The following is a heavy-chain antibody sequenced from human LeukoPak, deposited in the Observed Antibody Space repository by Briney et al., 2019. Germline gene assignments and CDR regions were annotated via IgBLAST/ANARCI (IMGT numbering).Heavy chain of an antibody. V-gene: IGHV2-5*02. CDR1: GFSLTTSRVG. Sequence: SGPTLVNPTQTLTLTCTFSGFSLTTSRVGVGWIRQPPGKALEWLALIYWDDDKRYSPSLKSRLTITKDTSKNQVVLTMTNMDPEDTATYYCAHKFLLYYFDYWGQGTLVTVSS. CDR2: IYWDDDK. D-gene: IGHD2-21*01. J-gene: IGHJ4*02. CDR3: AHKFLLYYFDY.